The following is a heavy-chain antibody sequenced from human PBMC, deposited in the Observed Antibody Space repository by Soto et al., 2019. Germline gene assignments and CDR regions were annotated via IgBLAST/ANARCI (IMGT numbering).Heavy chain of an antibody. Sequence: PSETLSLTCTVSGGYYWGWIRQPPGKGLEWIGSIDYSGNTSYSGSTNYNTSLKSRVTISVDTSKNQIYLKLSSVTAADTAVYYCARGGKGGGHYYYYYYMDVWGKGTTVTVSS. CDR1: GGYY. CDR3: ARGGKGGGHYYYYYYMDV. D-gene: IGHD3-16*01. CDR2: IDYSGNT. V-gene: IGHV4-38-2*02. J-gene: IGHJ6*03.